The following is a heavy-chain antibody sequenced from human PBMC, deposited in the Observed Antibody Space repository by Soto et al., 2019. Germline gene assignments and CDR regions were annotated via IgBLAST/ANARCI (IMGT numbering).Heavy chain of an antibody. CDR2: IRFDGSNK. CDR1: EAIFRGYG. CDR3: AKSLGLYSSGYLIDY. Sequence: GGSLRLSCAAPEAIFRGYGMHWVRQAPGKGLEWVAIIRFDGSNKYYADSVKGRFTISRDNSKNTLYLQMNSLRAEDTAVYYCAKSLGLYSSGYLIDYWGQGTLVTVSS. V-gene: IGHV3-30*02. J-gene: IGHJ4*02. D-gene: IGHD6-19*01.